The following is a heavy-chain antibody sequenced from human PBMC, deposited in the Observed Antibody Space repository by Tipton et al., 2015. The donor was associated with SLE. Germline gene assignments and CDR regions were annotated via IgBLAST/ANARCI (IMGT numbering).Heavy chain of an antibody. CDR2: IYYRGNT. CDR1: DGSLSGYY. V-gene: IGHV4-59*12. Sequence: TLSLTCSVSDGSLSGYYWSWIRKSPGKGLEWLGHIYYRGNTNYNPSFKSRVVISSDTSKNQFSLTLNSVTAADTAVYYCARDRPAYCGADCYSAVDPWGQGTLVTVSS. CDR3: ARDRPAYCGADCYSAVDP. J-gene: IGHJ5*02. D-gene: IGHD2-21*01.